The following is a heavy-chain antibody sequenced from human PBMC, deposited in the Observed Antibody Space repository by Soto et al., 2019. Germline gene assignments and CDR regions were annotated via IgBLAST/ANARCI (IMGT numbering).Heavy chain of an antibody. Sequence: ASVKVSCKPSGYTFTSYGISWLRQAPGQGLEWMGWTSAYNGNTNYAQKLQGRVTMTTDTSTSTAYMELRSLRSDDTAVYYCASDGYSSSSEFDYWGQGTLVPVSP. CDR1: GYTFTSYG. CDR2: TSAYNGNT. V-gene: IGHV1-18*01. CDR3: ASDGYSSSSEFDY. J-gene: IGHJ4*02. D-gene: IGHD6-6*01.